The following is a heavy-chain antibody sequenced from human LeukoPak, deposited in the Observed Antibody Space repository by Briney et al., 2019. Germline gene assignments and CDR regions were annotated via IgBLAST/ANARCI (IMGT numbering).Heavy chain of an antibody. CDR3: AKDRRYNWNDGGCFEY. J-gene: IGHJ4*02. Sequence: GGSLRLSCAASGFTFSSYAMSWVRQAPGKGLEWVSGITGSGGATYYADSVEGRFTISRDSSKNTLFLQVNSLRAEDTAVYYCAKDRRYNWNDGGCFEYWGQGMLVTVSS. V-gene: IGHV3-23*01. CDR1: GFTFSSYA. D-gene: IGHD1-1*01. CDR2: ITGSGGAT.